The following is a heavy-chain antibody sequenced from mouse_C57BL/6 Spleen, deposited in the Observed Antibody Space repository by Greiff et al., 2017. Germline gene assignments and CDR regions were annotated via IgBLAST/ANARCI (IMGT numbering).Heavy chain of an antibody. D-gene: IGHD3-2*02. CDR3: ARGGQLRLRGYAMDY. V-gene: IGHV1-84*01. Sequence: LMESGPELVKPGASVKISCKASGYTFTDYYINWVKQRPGQGLEWIGWIYPGSGNTKYNEKFKGKATLTVDTSSSTAYMQLSSLTSEDSAVYFCARGGQLRLRGYAMDYWGQGTSVTVSS. CDR2: IYPGSGNT. J-gene: IGHJ4*01. CDR1: GYTFTDYY.